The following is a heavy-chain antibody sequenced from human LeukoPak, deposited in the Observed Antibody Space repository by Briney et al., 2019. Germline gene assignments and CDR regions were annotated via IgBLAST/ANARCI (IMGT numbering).Heavy chain of an antibody. CDR2: INHSGST. D-gene: IGHD1-26*01. Sequence: SETLSLTCAVYGGSFSGYYWSWIRQPPGKGLEWIGEINHSGSTNYNPSLKSRVTISVDTSKNQFSLKLRSVTAADTAVYYCASLTGSYDDYWGQGIMVTVSS. V-gene: IGHV4-34*01. CDR1: GGSFSGYY. CDR3: ASLTGSYDDY. J-gene: IGHJ4*02.